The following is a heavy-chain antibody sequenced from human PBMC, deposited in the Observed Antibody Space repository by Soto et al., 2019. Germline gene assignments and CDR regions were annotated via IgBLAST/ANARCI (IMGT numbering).Heavy chain of an antibody. CDR3: ARDSHYGSGNNTPRAYYYYYGMDV. CDR2: INPNSGGT. V-gene: IGHV1-2*04. Sequence: ASVKVSCKASGYTFTNFAIHWVRQAPGQGLEWMGWINPNSGGTNYAQKFQGWVTMTRDTSISTAYMELSRLRSDDTAVYYCARDSHYGSGNNTPRAYYYYYGMDVWGQGTTVTVSS. J-gene: IGHJ6*02. D-gene: IGHD3-10*01. CDR1: GYTFTNFA.